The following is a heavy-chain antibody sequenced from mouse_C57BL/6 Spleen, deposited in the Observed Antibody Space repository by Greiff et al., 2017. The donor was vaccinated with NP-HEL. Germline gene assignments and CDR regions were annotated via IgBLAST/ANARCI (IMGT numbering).Heavy chain of an antibody. CDR1: GYTFTSYW. D-gene: IGHD2-5*01. V-gene: IGHV1-55*01. CDR2: IYPGSGST. CDR3: ARRHYSNYGFAY. Sequence: VQLQQPGAELVKPGASVKMSCKASGYTFTSYWITWVKQRPGQGLEWIGDIYPGSGSTNYNEKFKSKATLTVDTSSSTAYMQLSSLTSEDSAVYYCARRHYSNYGFAYWGQGTLVTVSA. J-gene: IGHJ3*01.